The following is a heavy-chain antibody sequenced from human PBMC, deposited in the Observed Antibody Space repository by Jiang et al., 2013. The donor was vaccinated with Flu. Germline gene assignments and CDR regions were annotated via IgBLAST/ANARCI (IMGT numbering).Heavy chain of an antibody. CDR1: GVTFSGYS. D-gene: IGHD3-22*01. CDR2: IIPILHIA. V-gene: IGHV1-69*02. CDR3: ARGSNHYSYDSGGPDPFAY. J-gene: IGHJ4*02. Sequence: GAEVKKPGSSVKVSCKASGVTFSGYSFTWVRQAPGQGLEYMGRIIPILHIANYAQTFEDRLTITADKSTGTAYMELSSLRSEDTAVYYCARGSNHYSYDSGGPDPFAYWGQGTPVTVSS.